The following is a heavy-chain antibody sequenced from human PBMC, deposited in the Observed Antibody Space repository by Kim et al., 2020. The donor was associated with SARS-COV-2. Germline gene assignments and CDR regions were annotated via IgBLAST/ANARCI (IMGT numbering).Heavy chain of an antibody. Sequence: ASVKVSCKASGYTFTSYGIRWVRQAPGQGLEWMGWISAYNGNTNYAQKLQGRVTMTTDTSTSTAYMELRSLRSDDTAVYYCARVVDTAMDFDYWGQGTLVTVSS. J-gene: IGHJ4*02. CDR2: ISAYNGNT. D-gene: IGHD5-18*01. CDR3: ARVVDTAMDFDY. V-gene: IGHV1-18*04. CDR1: GYTFTSYG.